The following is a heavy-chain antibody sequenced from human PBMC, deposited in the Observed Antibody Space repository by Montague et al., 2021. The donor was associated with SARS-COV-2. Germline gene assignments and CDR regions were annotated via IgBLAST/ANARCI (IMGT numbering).Heavy chain of an antibody. Sequence: SETLSLTCAVYGGSLSGDHWSWIRQPPGKGLEWIAEVNHSGHTXXXVSXXXRVTMSVDTSKSQFSLKVRSVTAADTAVYYCARGPVGVAARLRYYFDQWGRGTLVTVSS. CDR2: VNHSGHT. D-gene: IGHD6-6*01. V-gene: IGHV4-34*01. CDR3: ARGPVGVAARLRYYFDQ. J-gene: IGHJ4*02. CDR1: GGSLSGDH.